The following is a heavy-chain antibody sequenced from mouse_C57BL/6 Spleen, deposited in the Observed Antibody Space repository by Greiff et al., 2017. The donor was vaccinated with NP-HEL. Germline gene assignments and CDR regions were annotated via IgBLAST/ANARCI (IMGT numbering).Heavy chain of an antibody. J-gene: IGHJ2*01. V-gene: IGHV5-6*01. CDR3: ARTLWDSYYFDY. CDR2: ISSGGSYT. CDR1: GFTFSSYG. D-gene: IGHD4-1*01. Sequence: EVKLVESGGDLVKPGGSLKLSCAASGFTFSSYGMSWVRQTPDKRLEWVATISSGGSYTYYPDSVKGRCTISRDNAKNTLYLQMSSLKSEDTAMYYCARTLWDSYYFDYWGQGTTLTVSS.